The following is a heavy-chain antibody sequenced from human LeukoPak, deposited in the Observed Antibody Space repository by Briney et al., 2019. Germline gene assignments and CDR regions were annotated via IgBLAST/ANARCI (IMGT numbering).Heavy chain of an antibody. J-gene: IGHJ4*02. CDR1: GFIFSSYA. V-gene: IGHV3-23*01. D-gene: IGHD3-16*02. CDR2: ISGSGGTT. Sequence: GGSLRLSCAASGFIFSSYAMTWVRQAPGKGLEWVSGISGSGGTTYYADSVKGRFTISRDNSRNTLYLQMNSLRAEDTALYYCAKHDECNPTSLDYWGQGTLVTVSS. CDR3: AKHDECNPTSLDY.